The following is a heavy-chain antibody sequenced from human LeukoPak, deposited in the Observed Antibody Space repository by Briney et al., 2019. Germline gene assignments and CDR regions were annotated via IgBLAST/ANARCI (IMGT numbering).Heavy chain of an antibody. J-gene: IGHJ4*02. CDR2: IYWDDDK. V-gene: IGHV2-5*02. D-gene: IGHD6-25*01. Sequence: SGPTLVNPTQTLTLTCTFSGFSLSTSGVGVGWIRQPPGKALEWLALIYWDDDKRYSPSLKSRLTITKDTSKNQVVLTVTDMDPVDTATYYCAHRGRLGYYFDYWGQGTLVTVSS. CDR1: GFSLSTSGVG. CDR3: AHRGRLGYYFDY.